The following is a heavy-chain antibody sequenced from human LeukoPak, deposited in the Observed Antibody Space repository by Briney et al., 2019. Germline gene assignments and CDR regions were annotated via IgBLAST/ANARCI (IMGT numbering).Heavy chain of an antibody. CDR1: GGTFSSYA. V-gene: IGHV1-69*01. D-gene: IGHD1-26*01. Sequence: SVKVSCKASGGTFSSYAISWVRQAPGQGLEWMGGSIPIFGSANYAQKCQGRVTITADESTSTHYMELSSLRSEDTAVYYCASVGGKGSDAFDIWGQGTMVTVSS. CDR2: SIPIFGSA. J-gene: IGHJ3*02. CDR3: ASVGGKGSDAFDI.